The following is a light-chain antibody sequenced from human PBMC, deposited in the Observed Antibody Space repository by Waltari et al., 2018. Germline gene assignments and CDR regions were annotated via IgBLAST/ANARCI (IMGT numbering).Light chain of an antibody. CDR1: QKITSSY. CDR2: TAS. J-gene: IGKJ1*01. Sequence: EIVLTQSPGTLSLSPGERATLSCRASQKITSSYIAWYQHKAGQAPRLLIYTASYRATGSPDRFSGSGSGTDFILTISRLEPEDFAVDYCQYYGSAPRTFGQGTKVEIK. V-gene: IGKV3-20*01. CDR3: QYYGSAPRT.